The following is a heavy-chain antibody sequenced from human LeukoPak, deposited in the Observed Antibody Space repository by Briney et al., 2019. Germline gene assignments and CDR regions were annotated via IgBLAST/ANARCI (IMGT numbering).Heavy chain of an antibody. J-gene: IGHJ4*02. CDR1: GYTFTSYG. V-gene: IGHV1-18*01. D-gene: IGHD2-15*01. Sequence: ASVKVSCKASGYTFTSYGISWVRQAPGQGLEWMGWISAYNGNTNYAQKLQGRVTMTTDTSTSTAYMELRSLRSDDTAVYYCARDRGVVVAAYSDSWGQGTLVTVSS. CDR3: ARDRGVVVAAYSDS. CDR2: ISAYNGNT.